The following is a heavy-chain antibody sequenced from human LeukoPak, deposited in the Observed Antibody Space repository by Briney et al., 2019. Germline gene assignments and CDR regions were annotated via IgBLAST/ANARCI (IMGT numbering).Heavy chain of an antibody. CDR1: GYTFTSYG. Sequence: ASVKVSCKASGYTFTSYGISWVRQAPGQGLEWMGWISSYNGNTNYAQKLQGRVAMTTDTSTSTAYMELRSLRSDDTAVYYCARGTRGVNSPYFDYWGQGTLVTVSS. J-gene: IGHJ4*02. CDR2: ISSYNGNT. D-gene: IGHD4-23*01. V-gene: IGHV1-18*01. CDR3: ARGTRGVNSPYFDY.